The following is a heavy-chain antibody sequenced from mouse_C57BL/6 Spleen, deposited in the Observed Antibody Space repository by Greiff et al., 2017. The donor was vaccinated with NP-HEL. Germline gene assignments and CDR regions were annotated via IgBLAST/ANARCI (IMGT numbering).Heavy chain of an antibody. CDR3: TRGGYDGGYFDY. CDR1: GYTFTDYE. V-gene: IGHV1-15*01. J-gene: IGHJ2*01. D-gene: IGHD2-2*01. Sequence: VQLQESGAELVRPGASVTLSCKASGYTFTDYEMHWVKQTPVHGLEWIGAIDPETGGTAYNQKFKGKAILTADKSSSTAYMELRSLTSEDSAVYYCTRGGYDGGYFDYWGQGTTLTVSS. CDR2: IDPETGGT.